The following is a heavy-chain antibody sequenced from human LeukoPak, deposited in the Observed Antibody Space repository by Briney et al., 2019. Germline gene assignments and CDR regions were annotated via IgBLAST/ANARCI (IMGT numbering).Heavy chain of an antibody. CDR3: ARGYCSGGSCQFFDY. Sequence: GRSLRLSCAASGFTFSSFGMHWVRQAPGKGLEWVAVISYDGSNKYYADSVKGRFTISRDNAKNSLYLQMNSLRAEDTAVYYCARGYCSGGSCQFFDYWGQGTLVTVSS. D-gene: IGHD2-15*01. V-gene: IGHV3-30*03. J-gene: IGHJ4*02. CDR1: GFTFSSFG. CDR2: ISYDGSNK.